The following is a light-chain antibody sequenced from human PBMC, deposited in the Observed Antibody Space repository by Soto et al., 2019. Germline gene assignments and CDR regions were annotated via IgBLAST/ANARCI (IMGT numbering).Light chain of an antibody. CDR3: QQYETFSGT. CDR1: QDISNY. Sequence: DIQMTQPPSSLSASVGDRVTITCQASQDISNYLNWYQQKPGEAPKPLIYDASALPRGVPSRFSGSGSGTKFTLTIASLQPDDFATYYCQQYETFSGTFGPGTKVDIK. J-gene: IGKJ1*01. V-gene: IGKV1-16*01. CDR2: DAS.